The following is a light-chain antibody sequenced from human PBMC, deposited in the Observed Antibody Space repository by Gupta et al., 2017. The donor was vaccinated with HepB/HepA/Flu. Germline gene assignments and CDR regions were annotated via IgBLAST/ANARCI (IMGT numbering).Light chain of an antibody. Sequence: QSALTQPASVSGSPGQSITISCTGPSSDIGNFNYVSWYQQHPGKAPKLMIYDVTNRPSGVSNRFSGSKSGNTASLIISGLLAEDEADYYCNSYSSSNTLFVFGTGTKVTVL. CDR2: DVT. J-gene: IGLJ1*01. CDR3: NSYSSSNTLFV. V-gene: IGLV2-14*03. CDR1: SSDIGNFNY.